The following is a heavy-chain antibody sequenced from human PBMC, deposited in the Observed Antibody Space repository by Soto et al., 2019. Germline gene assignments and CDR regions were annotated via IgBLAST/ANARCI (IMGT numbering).Heavy chain of an antibody. CDR3: ARDTLRGYSYGIYGMDV. D-gene: IGHD5-18*01. J-gene: IGHJ6*02. CDR2: IIPIFGTA. CDR1: GGTFSSYA. Sequence: VKVSCKASGGTFSSYAISWVRQAPGQGLEWMGGIIPIFGTANYAQKFQGRVTITADESTSTAYMELSSLRSEDTAVYYCARDTLRGYSYGIYGMDVWGQGTTVTVSS. V-gene: IGHV1-69*13.